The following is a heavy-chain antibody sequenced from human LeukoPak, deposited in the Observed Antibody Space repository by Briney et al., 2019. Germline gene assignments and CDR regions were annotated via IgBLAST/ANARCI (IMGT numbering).Heavy chain of an antibody. J-gene: IGHJ3*02. CDR2: IIPIFGTA. V-gene: IGHV1-69*01. CDR1: GGTFSSYA. D-gene: IGHD3-22*01. CDR3: ARDFRPYYYDSSGYPWAFDI. Sequence: SVKVSCKASGGTFSSYAISWVRQAPGQGLEWMGGIIPIFGTANYAQKFQGRVTITADESTSTAYMELSSLRSEDTAVDYCARDFRPYYYDSSGYPWAFDIWGQGTMVTVSS.